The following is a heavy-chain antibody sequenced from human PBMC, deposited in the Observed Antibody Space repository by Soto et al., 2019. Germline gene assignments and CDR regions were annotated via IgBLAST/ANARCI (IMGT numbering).Heavy chain of an antibody. CDR2: IYHTGSA. CDR1: GDSINTDYY. V-gene: IGHV4-38-2*02. J-gene: IGHJ4*02. CDR3: ARLTTVRYFDY. Sequence: SETLSLTCTVSGDSINTDYYWGWIRQPPGKGLEWIGSIYHTGSAYYNPSLKSRVTISVDPSKNQFSLKVTSLTAADTAVYYCARLTTVRYFDYWGQGTLVTVSS. D-gene: IGHD3-9*01.